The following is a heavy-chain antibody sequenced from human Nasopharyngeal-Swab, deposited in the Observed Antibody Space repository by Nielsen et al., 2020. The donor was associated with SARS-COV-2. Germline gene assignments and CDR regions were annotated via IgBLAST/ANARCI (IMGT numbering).Heavy chain of an antibody. CDR2: ISGSGGST. CDR3: ARGTGYYYYMDV. J-gene: IGHJ6*03. CDR1: GFTFSSYA. D-gene: IGHD1-14*01. V-gene: IGHV3-23*01. Sequence: GESLKISCAASGFTFSSYAMSRVRQAPGKGLEWVSAISGSGGSTYYADSVKGRFTISRDNSKNTLYLQMNSLRAEDTAVYYCARGTGYYYYMDVWGKGTTVTVSS.